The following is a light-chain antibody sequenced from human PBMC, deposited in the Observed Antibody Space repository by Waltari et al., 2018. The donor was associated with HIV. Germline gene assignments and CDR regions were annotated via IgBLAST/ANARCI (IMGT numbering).Light chain of an antibody. CDR1: QSVSSNY. J-gene: IGKJ5*01. Sequence: EIVLTQSPDTLSLAPGERATLSCRASQSVSSNYVAWYQLKVGRAPRLFIYGASRRATDISDRFSGSGSGTDFTLTISRLEPEDSAIYFCQQYGSSAITFGQGTRLEIK. CDR2: GAS. CDR3: QQYGSSAIT. V-gene: IGKV3-20*01.